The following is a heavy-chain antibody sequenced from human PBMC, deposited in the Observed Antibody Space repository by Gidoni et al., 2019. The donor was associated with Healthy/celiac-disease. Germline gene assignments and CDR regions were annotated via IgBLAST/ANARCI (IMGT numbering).Heavy chain of an antibody. V-gene: IGHV1-2*02. J-gene: IGHJ4*02. CDR2: INPNGGGT. D-gene: IGHD6-13*01. CDR3: ARGGSSWSLDY. CDR1: GYTFTGYY. Sequence: QVQLVQSGAEVKKPGASVKVFCKPSGYTFTGYYMHWVRQAPGQGLEWMGWINPNGGGTNYAQKFQGRVTMTRETSIRTADMELRRLRSDDTAVYYCARGGSSWSLDYWGQGTLVTVSS.